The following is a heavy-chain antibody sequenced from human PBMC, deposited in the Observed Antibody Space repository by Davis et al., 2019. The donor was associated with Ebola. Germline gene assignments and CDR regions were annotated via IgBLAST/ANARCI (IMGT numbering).Heavy chain of an antibody. V-gene: IGHV3-30-3*01. D-gene: IGHD2/OR15-2a*01. CDR1: GFTFSSYA. Sequence: GGSLRLSCAASGFTFSSYAMHWVRQAPGKGLEWVAVISYDGSNKYYADSVKGRFTISRDNSKNTLYLQMNSLRAEDTAVYYCCKDYFDYWGQGTLVTVSS. CDR2: ISYDGSNK. J-gene: IGHJ4*02. CDR3: CKDYFDY.